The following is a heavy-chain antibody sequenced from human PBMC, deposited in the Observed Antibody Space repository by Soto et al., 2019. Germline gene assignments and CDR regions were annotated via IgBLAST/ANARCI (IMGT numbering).Heavy chain of an antibody. V-gene: IGHV1-69*01. D-gene: IGHD3-22*01. CDR1: GGTFSSYA. Sequence: SVKVYCKSSGGTFSSYAISWVRQAPGQGLEWMGGVIPIFGTTKHAQKFQGRVTSTADESTSTVYMELSRLTSEDTALYYCARNNYYDSSGYYYFDYWGQGTPVTVSS. CDR2: VIPIFGTT. CDR3: ARNNYYDSSGYYYFDY. J-gene: IGHJ4*02.